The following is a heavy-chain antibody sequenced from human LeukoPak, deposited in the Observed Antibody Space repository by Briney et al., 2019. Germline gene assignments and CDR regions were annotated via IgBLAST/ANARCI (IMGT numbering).Heavy chain of an antibody. CDR1: AYRFSDFW. Sequence: GESLKISSKGSAYRFSDFWVAWARQLPGKGLEWMGIIQTDDSETTYSPSFQGRVITSADKTPNTTHFLWSSLTTSDNTRYYFSRRMWRSWNYNLWSFDLGGRGTGVCVS. J-gene: IGHJ4*02. V-gene: IGHV5-51*01. CDR2: IQTDDSET. CDR3: SRRMWRSWNYNLWSFDL. D-gene: IGHD1-7*01.